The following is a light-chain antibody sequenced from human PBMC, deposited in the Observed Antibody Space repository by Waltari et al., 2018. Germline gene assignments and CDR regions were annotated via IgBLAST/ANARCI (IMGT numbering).Light chain of an antibody. J-gene: IGKJ4*01. CDR3: QQYATSRLT. CDR1: QSVGNNY. Sequence: PGERATLSCRASQSVGNNYLAWYQKKGGQAPRLLIYGAYGRATGIPDRFSGSGSGTDFTLTISRLEPDDFAVYYCQQYATSRLTVGGGTRVEI. CDR2: GAY. V-gene: IGKV3-20*01.